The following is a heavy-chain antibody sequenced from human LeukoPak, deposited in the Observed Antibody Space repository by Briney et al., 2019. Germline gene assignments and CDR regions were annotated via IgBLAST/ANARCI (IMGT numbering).Heavy chain of an antibody. Sequence: GALVKVSCKASGYTFTTYGITWVRQAPGQGLEWMGWISAYNGNTNYAQKLQGRVTMTTDTSTSTAYMELRSLRSDDTAVYYCARGGAVTMIVVVMDYWGQGTLVTVSS. CDR2: ISAYNGNT. CDR1: GYTFTTYG. CDR3: ARGGAVTMIVVVMDY. D-gene: IGHD3-22*01. V-gene: IGHV1-18*01. J-gene: IGHJ4*02.